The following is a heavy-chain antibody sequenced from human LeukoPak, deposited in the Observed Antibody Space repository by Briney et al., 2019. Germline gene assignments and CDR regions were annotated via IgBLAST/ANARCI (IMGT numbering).Heavy chain of an antibody. CDR1: GFTFSSHA. CDR3: ARDIAVATFDY. Sequence: GGSLRLSCAASGFTFSSHAMSWVRQAPGKGLEWVSSISSSSSYIYYADSVKGRFTISRDNAKNSLYLQMNSLRAEDTAVYYCARDIAVATFDYWGQGTLVTVSS. D-gene: IGHD6-19*01. CDR2: ISSSSSYI. V-gene: IGHV3-21*01. J-gene: IGHJ4*02.